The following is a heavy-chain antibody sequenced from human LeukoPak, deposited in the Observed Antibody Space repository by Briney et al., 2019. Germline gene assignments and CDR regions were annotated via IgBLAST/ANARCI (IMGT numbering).Heavy chain of an antibody. Sequence: PSETLSLTCTVSGGSISSGSYYWSWIRQPAGKGLEWIGRIYTSGSTNYNPSLKSRVTISVDTSKNQFSLKLSSVTAADTAVYCCARDMGYYYYDIDWGQGTLVTVSS. CDR1: GGSISSGSYY. V-gene: IGHV4-61*02. J-gene: IGHJ4*02. CDR2: IYTSGST. D-gene: IGHD3-22*01. CDR3: ARDMGYYYYDID.